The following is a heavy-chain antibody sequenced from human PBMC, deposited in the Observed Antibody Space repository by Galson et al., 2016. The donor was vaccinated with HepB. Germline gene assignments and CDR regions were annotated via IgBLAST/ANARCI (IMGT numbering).Heavy chain of an antibody. CDR1: GFTFSSYA. D-gene: IGHD3-9*01. Sequence: SLRLSCAASGFTFSSYAMSWVRQAPGKGLEWVAAISRSGGGTFYADAVKGRFTISRDNSKNTLYLQVNSLRAEDTAVYYCAKDRTYFDWLLYFDYWCQGTLVTVSS. J-gene: IGHJ4*02. CDR2: ISRSGGGT. CDR3: AKDRTYFDWLLYFDY. V-gene: IGHV3-23*01.